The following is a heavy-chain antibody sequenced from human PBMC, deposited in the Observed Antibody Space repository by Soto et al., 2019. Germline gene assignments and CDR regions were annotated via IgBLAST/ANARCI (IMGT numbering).Heavy chain of an antibody. J-gene: IGHJ6*02. V-gene: IGHV3-30*18. CDR1: GFTFSSYG. CDR2: ISYDGSNK. Sequence: GGSLRLSCAASGFTFSSYGMHWVRQAPGKGLEWVAVISYDGSNKYYADSVKGRFTISRDNSKNTLYLQMNSLRAEDTAVYYCAKGGAMVRGILGPLELPNYYGMDVWGQGTTVTVSS. D-gene: IGHD3-10*01. CDR3: AKGGAMVRGILGPLELPNYYGMDV.